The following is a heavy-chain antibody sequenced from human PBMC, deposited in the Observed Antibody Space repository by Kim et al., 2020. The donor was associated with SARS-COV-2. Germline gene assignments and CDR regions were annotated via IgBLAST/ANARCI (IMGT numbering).Heavy chain of an antibody. D-gene: IGHD1-1*01. J-gene: IGHJ4*02. Sequence: SGPTLVNPTQTLTLTCSFSGFSLSTSGVAVVWFRQPPGRALEWLALIYWDDDERYGPSLSRRLTITKDTSKNQVVLTMINMDPVDTATYYCAHRLSSRDAYNFRGQGIQVTVSS. CDR3: AHRLSSRDAYNF. V-gene: IGHV2-5*05. CDR1: GFSLSTSGVA. CDR2: IYWDDDE.